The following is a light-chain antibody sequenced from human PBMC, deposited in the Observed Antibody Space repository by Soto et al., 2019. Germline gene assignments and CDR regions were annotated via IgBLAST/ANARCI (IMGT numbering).Light chain of an antibody. V-gene: IGLV1-44*01. CDR2: SNS. Sequence: QSVLTQPPSASGTPGQKVTISCSGSTSNIGGKTVNWYQQLPGTAPKLLIYSNSQRPSGVPDRFSGSKSGTSASLAVSGLQSEDEADYYCAAWDDSLNGQVFGGGTKLTVL. J-gene: IGLJ3*02. CDR1: TSNIGGKT. CDR3: AAWDDSLNGQV.